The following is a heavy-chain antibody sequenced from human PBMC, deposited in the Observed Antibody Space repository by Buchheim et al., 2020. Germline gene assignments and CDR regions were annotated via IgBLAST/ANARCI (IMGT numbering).Heavy chain of an antibody. D-gene: IGHD1-26*01. Sequence: EVQLVESGGDLVQPGGSLRLSCAASGLTFSSCWMNWVRQTPGKGLEWVANINPDGNEKSYVDSVKGRFTISRDNAKSALYLQMYSLRAEDTAVYYCANSRGQWELLLFDYWGQGTL. CDR3: ANSRGQWELLLFDY. J-gene: IGHJ4*02. CDR2: INPDGNEK. V-gene: IGHV3-7*03. CDR1: GLTFSSCW.